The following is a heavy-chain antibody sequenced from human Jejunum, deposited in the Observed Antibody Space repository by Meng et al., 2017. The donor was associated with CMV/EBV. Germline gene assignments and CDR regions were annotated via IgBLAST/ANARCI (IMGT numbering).Heavy chain of an antibody. D-gene: IGHD5-12*01. V-gene: IGHV3-66*02. CDR3: ARDRGYSGYDWSD. CDR2: IYNGGKT. CDR1: GFTVSSHY. Sequence: AASGFTVSSHYMTWVRQAPGKGLEWVSVIYNGGKTYYADSVKGRFTISRDNSENTVYLQMNSLRGEDTAVYYCARDRGYSGYDWSDWGQGTLVTVSS. J-gene: IGHJ4*02.